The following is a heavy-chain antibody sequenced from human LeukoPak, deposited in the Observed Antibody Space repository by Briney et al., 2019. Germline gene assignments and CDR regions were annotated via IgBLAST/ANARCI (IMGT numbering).Heavy chain of an antibody. CDR2: INTDGSST. CDR1: GYTFSSYW. J-gene: IGHJ4*02. CDR3: ARGYAGIDY. D-gene: IGHD5-12*01. V-gene: IGHV3-74*01. Sequence: GGSLRLSCAASGYTFSSYWMHWVRRAPGKGLVWVSRINTDGSSTIYADSVKGRFTISRDNAKNTLYLQMNSLRAEDTAVYYCARGYAGIDYWGQGTLVTVSS.